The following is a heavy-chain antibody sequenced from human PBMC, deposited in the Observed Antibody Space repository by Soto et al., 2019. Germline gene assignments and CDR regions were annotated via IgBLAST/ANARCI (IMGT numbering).Heavy chain of an antibody. V-gene: IGHV1-46*01. J-gene: IGHJ3*02. D-gene: IGHD3-22*01. CDR3: ARDTHDSSGYPAQHDAFDI. CDR1: GYTFTSYY. Sequence: ASVKVSCKASGYTFTSYYMHWVRQAPGQGLEWMGIINPSGGSTSYAQKFQGRVTTTRDTSTSTVYMELSSLRSEDTAVYYCARDTHDSSGYPAQHDAFDIWGQGTMVTVSS. CDR2: INPSGGST.